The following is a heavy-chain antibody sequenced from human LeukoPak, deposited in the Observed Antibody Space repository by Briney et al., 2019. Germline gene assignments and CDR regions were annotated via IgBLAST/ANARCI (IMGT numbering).Heavy chain of an antibody. Sequence: AASVKVSCKVSGYTLTELSMHWVRQAPGKGLEWMGGFDPEDGETIYAQKFQGRVTMTEDTSTDTAYMELSSLRSEDTAVYYCATLRLGYCSSTSCYTGNRYYYYMDVWGKGTTVTVSS. V-gene: IGHV1-24*01. J-gene: IGHJ6*03. CDR1: GYTLTELS. D-gene: IGHD2-2*02. CDR2: FDPEDGET. CDR3: ATLRLGYCSSTSCYTGNRYYYYMDV.